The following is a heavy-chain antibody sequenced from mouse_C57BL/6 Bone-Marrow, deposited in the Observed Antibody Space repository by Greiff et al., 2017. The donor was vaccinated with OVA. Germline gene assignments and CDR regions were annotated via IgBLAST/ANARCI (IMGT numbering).Heavy chain of an antibody. D-gene: IGHD1-1*01. CDR1: GYAFSSSW. Sequence: VQLQQSGPELVKPGASVKISCKASGYAFSSSWMNWVKQRPGKGLEWIGRIYPGDGDTNYNGKFKGKATLTADKSSSTAYMQLSSLTSEDSAVYFCARYYYGSSYVEDAMDYWGQGTSVTVSS. J-gene: IGHJ4*01. CDR2: IYPGDGDT. CDR3: ARYYYGSSYVEDAMDY. V-gene: IGHV1-82*01.